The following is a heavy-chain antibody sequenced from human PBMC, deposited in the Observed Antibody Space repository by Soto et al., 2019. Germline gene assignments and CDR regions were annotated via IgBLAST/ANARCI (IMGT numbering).Heavy chain of an antibody. V-gene: IGHV1-69*06. J-gene: IGHJ4*02. D-gene: IGHD5-12*01. CDR2: IIPMFGTT. CDR1: EGTFSSYT. CDR3: ARGGDGYNQAYKYYFDY. Sequence: QVQLVQSGAEVKKPGSSVKVSCRASEGTFSSYTITWVRQAPGKGLEWMGGIIPMFGTTRYAQTFQGRVTITADKSTNTAYMELSSLRSEDTAVYYCARGGDGYNQAYKYYFDYWGQGTLVTVSS.